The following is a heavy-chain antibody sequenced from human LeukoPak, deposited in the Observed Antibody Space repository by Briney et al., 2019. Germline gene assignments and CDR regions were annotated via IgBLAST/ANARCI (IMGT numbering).Heavy chain of an antibody. V-gene: IGHV1-2*02. CDR2: INPNSGGT. Sequence: ASVKVSCKASGYTFTGYYMHWVRQAPGQGLEWMGWINPNSGGTNYAQKFQGRVTMSRDTSISTAYMEPSRLRSDDTAVYYCARDTAYTAMASDDAFDIWGQGTMVTVSS. D-gene: IGHD5-18*01. CDR3: ARDTAYTAMASDDAFDI. J-gene: IGHJ3*02. CDR1: GYTFTGYY.